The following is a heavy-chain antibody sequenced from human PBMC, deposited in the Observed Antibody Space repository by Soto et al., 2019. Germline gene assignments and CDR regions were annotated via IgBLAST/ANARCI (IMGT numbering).Heavy chain of an antibody. CDR3: AFSRRRASCSGRNSFLAVS. Sequence: SGPTLTNPTQTLTLTCTFSGLSLRTSGVGVGGIRQPPGKSLDWLALIFWDGDRSYSPSLNSRLTITKDHSENQVFLKMTNMHPVHTATYSCAFSRRRASCSGRNSFLAVSWG. CDR1: GLSLRTSGVG. J-gene: IGHJ5*01. CDR2: IFWDGDR. D-gene: IGHD2-15*01. V-gene: IGHV2-5*02.